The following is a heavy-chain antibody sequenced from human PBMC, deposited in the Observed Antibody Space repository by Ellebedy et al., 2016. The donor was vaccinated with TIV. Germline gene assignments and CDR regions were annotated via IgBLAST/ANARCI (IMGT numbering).Heavy chain of an antibody. CDR3: AKVGVRYYYYMDV. D-gene: IGHD3-16*01. Sequence: GGSLRLXXAASRFTVSNSYIAWVRQAPGKGLEWVSLIYSGSTTSYADSVKGRFTVSRDNSKNTLYLQMNRLRAEDTAVYYCAKVGVRYYYYMDVWGKGTTVTVSS. J-gene: IGHJ6*03. V-gene: IGHV3-53*01. CDR2: IYSGSTT. CDR1: RFTVSNSY.